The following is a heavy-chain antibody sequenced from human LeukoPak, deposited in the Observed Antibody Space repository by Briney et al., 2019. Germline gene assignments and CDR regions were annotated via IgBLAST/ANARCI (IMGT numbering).Heavy chain of an antibody. Sequence: SVKVSCKASGGTFSSYAISWVRQAPGQGLEWMGRIIPILGIANYAQKFQGRVTITADKSTSTAYMKLSSLRSEDTAVYYCARVYGSGSYYNFYYYYGMDVWGQGTTVTVSS. D-gene: IGHD3-10*01. CDR2: IIPILGIA. CDR1: GGTFSSYA. J-gene: IGHJ6*02. CDR3: ARVYGSGSYYNFYYYYGMDV. V-gene: IGHV1-69*04.